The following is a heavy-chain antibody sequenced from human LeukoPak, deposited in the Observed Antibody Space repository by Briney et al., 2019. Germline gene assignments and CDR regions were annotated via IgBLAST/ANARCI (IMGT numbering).Heavy chain of an antibody. CDR3: ARDTDVTATFDY. J-gene: IGHJ4*02. CDR2: IYYSGST. V-gene: IGHV4-59*01. Sequence: SETLSLTCTVSGGSISSYYWSWIRQPPGKGLEWIGYIYYSGSTNYNPSLKSRVTISVGTSKNQFSLKLSSVTAADTAVYYCARDTDVTATFDYWGQGTLVTVSS. CDR1: GGSISSYY. D-gene: IGHD2-21*02.